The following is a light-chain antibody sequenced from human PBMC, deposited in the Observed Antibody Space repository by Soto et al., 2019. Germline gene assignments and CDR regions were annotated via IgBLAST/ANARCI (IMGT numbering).Light chain of an antibody. CDR2: DVS. J-gene: IGLJ1*01. CDR3: SSYTRSSTCV. Sequence: QSVLTQPASVSGSPGQSITISCTGTSSDVGGYNYVSWYQQHPGKAPKLMIDDVSNRPSGVSNRFSGSKSGNTASLTISGLQAEDEADYYCSSYTRSSTCVFGTGTKLTVL. CDR1: SSDVGGYNY. V-gene: IGLV2-14*01.